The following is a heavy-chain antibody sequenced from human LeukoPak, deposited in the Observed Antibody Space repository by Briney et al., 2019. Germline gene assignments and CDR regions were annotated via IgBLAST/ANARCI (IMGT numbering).Heavy chain of an antibody. CDR2: MNPNSGNT. CDR3: ARDRHRNYYDSSATAYAFDI. V-gene: IGHV1-8*01. D-gene: IGHD3-22*01. J-gene: IGHJ3*02. CDR1: GYTFTSYD. Sequence: ASVKVSCKASGYTFTSYDINWVRQATGQGLEWMGWMNPNSGNTGYAQKFQGRVTMTRNTSISTAYMELSSLRSEDMAVYYCARDRHRNYYDSSATAYAFDIWGQGTMVTVSS.